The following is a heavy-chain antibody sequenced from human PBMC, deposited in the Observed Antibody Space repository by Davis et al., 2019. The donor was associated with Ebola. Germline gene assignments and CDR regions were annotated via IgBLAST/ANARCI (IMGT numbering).Heavy chain of an antibody. V-gene: IGHV4-34*01. D-gene: IGHD6-13*01. Sequence: MPSETLSLTCAVYGGSFTGYSWSWIRQPPGKGLEWIGEINHSGSTNYNPSLKSRVTISVDTSKNQFSLKLSSVTAADTAVYYCARGSLSSSWYYWGQGTLVTVSS. J-gene: IGHJ4*02. CDR1: GGSFTGYS. CDR2: INHSGST. CDR3: ARGSLSSSWYY.